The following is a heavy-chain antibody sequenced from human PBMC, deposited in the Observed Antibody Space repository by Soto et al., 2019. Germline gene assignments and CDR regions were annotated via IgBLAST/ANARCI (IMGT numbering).Heavy chain of an antibody. CDR1: GYTFTSYY. CDR2: INTDGGGT. CDR3: AVGGNYLGMDV. Sequence: QVQLVQSGAEVKKPGASVKVSCKAYGYTFTSYYMHWVRLAPGQGLEWMGIINTDGGGTSYAQQFQGRVIMTRDTSTSTVYMEMSSLRSEDTAVYYCAVGGNYLGMDVWGQGTTVTVSS. V-gene: IGHV1-46*01. J-gene: IGHJ6*02.